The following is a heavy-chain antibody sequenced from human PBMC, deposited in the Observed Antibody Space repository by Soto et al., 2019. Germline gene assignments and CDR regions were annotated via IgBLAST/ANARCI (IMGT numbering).Heavy chain of an antibody. CDR3: AKIPIAPAGKARFDY. D-gene: IGHD6-13*01. Sequence: GGPLRLSCAAAGCTFSSYAMSWVRKAPGKGLEWVSAISGSGGSTYYADSVKGRFTISRDNSKNTLYLQMNSLRAEDTAVYYCAKIPIAPAGKARFDYWGQGPLVTVSS. CDR1: GCTFSSYA. J-gene: IGHJ4*02. V-gene: IGHV3-23*01. CDR2: ISGSGGST.